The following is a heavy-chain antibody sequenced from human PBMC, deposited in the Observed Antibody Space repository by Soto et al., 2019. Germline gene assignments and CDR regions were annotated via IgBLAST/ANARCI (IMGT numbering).Heavy chain of an antibody. D-gene: IGHD3-22*01. Sequence: ASVMVSCTASGSTFTNYYMHWVRQAPGQGLEWMGVIHYSGATPTYAQKFQGRVTMARDTSTSTVYVELSSLTSEDTALYYCAKDNSYYYDSSGYTDYWGQGTLVTVSS. CDR3: AKDNSYYYDSSGYTDY. V-gene: IGHV1-46*01. CDR1: GSTFTNYY. J-gene: IGHJ4*02. CDR2: IHYSGATP.